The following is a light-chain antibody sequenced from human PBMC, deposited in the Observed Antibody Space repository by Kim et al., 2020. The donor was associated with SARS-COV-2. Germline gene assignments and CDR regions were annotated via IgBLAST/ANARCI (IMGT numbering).Light chain of an antibody. CDR1: RSNIGTNT. J-gene: IGLJ3*02. V-gene: IGLV1-44*01. CDR3: GTWDDSLRAWV. CDR2: SNN. Sequence: GQRVTISCSGSRSNIGTNTVNWYQQFPGIAPKLLIHSNNQRPSGVPDRFSGSKSGTSGSLAISGLQSEDEADYYCGTWDDSLRAWVFGGGTQLTVL.